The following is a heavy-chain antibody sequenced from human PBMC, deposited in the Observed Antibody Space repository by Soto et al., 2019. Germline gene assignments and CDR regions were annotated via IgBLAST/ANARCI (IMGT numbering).Heavy chain of an antibody. Sequence: PSETLSLTCTVSGASIGSSYWSWIRQPPGKGLEWMGYIFYSGSTNYSPSLNGRVSMTIDTSKNQFSLTLSSVTAADTAVYYCGRVSTVTKLDYSGHGTSDTGSS. J-gene: IGHJ4*01. CDR3: GRVSTVTKLDY. CDR1: GASIGSSY. D-gene: IGHD4-17*01. CDR2: IFYSGST. V-gene: IGHV4-59*01.